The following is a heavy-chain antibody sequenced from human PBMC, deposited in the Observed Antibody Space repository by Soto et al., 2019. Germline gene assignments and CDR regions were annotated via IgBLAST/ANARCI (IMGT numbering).Heavy chain of an antibody. J-gene: IGHJ4*02. Sequence: EVQLLESGGGLVQPGGSLRLSCAASGFTFSSYAMSWVRQAPGKGLEWVSAISGSGGSTYYADSVKGRFTISRDNSKYTLYLQMNSLRAEDTAVYYCAKVPLIAVAGQYFDYWGQGILATVSS. CDR2: ISGSGGST. CDR1: GFTFSSYA. D-gene: IGHD6-19*01. CDR3: AKVPLIAVAGQYFDY. V-gene: IGHV3-23*01.